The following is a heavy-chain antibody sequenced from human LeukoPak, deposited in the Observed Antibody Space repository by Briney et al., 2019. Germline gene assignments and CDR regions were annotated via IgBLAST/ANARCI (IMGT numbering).Heavy chain of an antibody. CDR3: ASRGVGSGDYYLFDY. J-gene: IGHJ4*02. D-gene: IGHD4-17*01. Sequence: SETLSLTCTVSGGSISSYYWDWIRQPAGKGLEWIGRIYTSGNTNYNPSLKSRVTMSVDTSKNHFSLKLTSVTAADTAVYYCASRGVGSGDYYLFDYWGRGTLVTVAS. CDR1: GGSISSYY. CDR2: IYTSGNT. V-gene: IGHV4-4*07.